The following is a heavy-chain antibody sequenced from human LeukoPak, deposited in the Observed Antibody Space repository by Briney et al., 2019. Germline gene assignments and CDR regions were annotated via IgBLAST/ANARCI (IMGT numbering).Heavy chain of an antibody. J-gene: IGHJ4*02. CDR3: ASATLLATFDY. CDR2: INWNGGST. D-gene: IGHD5-12*01. Sequence: PGGSLRLSCAASGFTFDNYGMSWVRQAPGKGLEWVSGINWNGGSTGYADSVKGRFTISRDNSKNTLYLQMNSLRAEDTAVYYCASATLLATFDYWGQGTLVTVSS. CDR1: GFTFDNYG. V-gene: IGHV3-20*04.